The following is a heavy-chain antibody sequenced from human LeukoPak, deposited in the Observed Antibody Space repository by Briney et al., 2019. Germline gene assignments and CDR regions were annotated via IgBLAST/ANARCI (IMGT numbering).Heavy chain of an antibody. CDR1: GFTFSSYG. CDR2: IWYDGSNK. CDR3: AKDRRVDTAMVDY. D-gene: IGHD5-18*01. Sequence: GGSLRLSCAASGFTFSSYGMHWVRQAPGKGLEWVAVIWYDGSNKYYADSVKGRFTISRDNSKNTLYLQMNSLRAEDTAVYYCAKDRRVDTAMVDYWGQGTLVTVSS. J-gene: IGHJ4*02. V-gene: IGHV3-30*02.